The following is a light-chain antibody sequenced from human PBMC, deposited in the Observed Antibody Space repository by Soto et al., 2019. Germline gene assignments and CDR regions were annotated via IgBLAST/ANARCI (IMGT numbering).Light chain of an antibody. CDR2: DVS. CDR1: SSDVGGYNY. J-gene: IGLJ1*01. Sequence: QSALTQPRSVSGSPGQSVTISCTGTSSDVGGYNYVSWYQQHPGKAPKLMIFDVSKWPSGVPDRFSGSKSGNMASLTISGLQAEDEADYYCCSFAGTYTYVFGSGSKVA. CDR3: CSFAGTYTYV. V-gene: IGLV2-11*01.